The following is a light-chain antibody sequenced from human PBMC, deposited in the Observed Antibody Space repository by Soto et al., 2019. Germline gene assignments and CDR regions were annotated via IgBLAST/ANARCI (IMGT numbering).Light chain of an antibody. CDR2: DAS. J-gene: IGKJ1*01. Sequence: IGSNQSLDTLSLSPGERATHSSRASQSVSSNYLAWYQQKLGQAPRLLIYDASRRATGIPDRFSGSGSGTDFTLTISRLEPEDFAVYYCQQYGSSPPWTFGQGTKVDIK. V-gene: IGKV3-20*01. CDR3: QQYGSSPPWT. CDR1: QSVSSNY.